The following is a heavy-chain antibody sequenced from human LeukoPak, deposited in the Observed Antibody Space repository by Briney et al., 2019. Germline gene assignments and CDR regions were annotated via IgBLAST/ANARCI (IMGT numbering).Heavy chain of an antibody. CDR3: ARDAVIADAGIPSSFFDY. CDR2: IYSDGYT. CDR1: GFTVSSNY. V-gene: IGHV3-53*01. J-gene: IGHJ4*02. D-gene: IGHD6-13*01. Sequence: GGSLRLSCAASGFTVSSNYITWVRRTPGKGLEWVSAIYSDGYTYYADSVKGRFTISRDNSKNTVDLQMNSLTADDTAVYYCARDAVIADAGIPSSFFDYWGQGILVTVSS.